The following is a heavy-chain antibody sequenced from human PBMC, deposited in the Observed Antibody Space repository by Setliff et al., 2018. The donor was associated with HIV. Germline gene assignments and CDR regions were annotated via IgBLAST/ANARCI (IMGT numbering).Heavy chain of an antibody. CDR1: GGSISSSNYF. CDR2: IFYSGNT. J-gene: IGHJ5*02. Sequence: LSLTCTVSGGSISSSNYFWGWVRQPPGKGLEWIGYIFYSGNTNYNPSLKSRVTISVDTSKNQFSLRLSSVTAADTAVYYCARWYTTGRGWFDPWGQGTLVTVS. CDR3: ARWYTTGRGWFDP. V-gene: IGHV4-61*05. D-gene: IGHD6-25*01.